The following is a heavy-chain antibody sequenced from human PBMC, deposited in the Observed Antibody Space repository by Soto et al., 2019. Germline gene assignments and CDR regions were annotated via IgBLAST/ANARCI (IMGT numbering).Heavy chain of an antibody. D-gene: IGHD1-26*01. J-gene: IGHJ6*02. CDR3: AGMIGSYPEAYGMDV. CDR1: GFSLSNARMG. V-gene: IGHV2-26*01. CDR2: IFSNDEK. Sequence: QVTLKESGPVLVKPTETLTLTCTVSGFSLSNARMGVSWIRQPPGKALEWLAHIFSNDEKSYSTSLKSRLTISTDTTKSQVVLTMTNMDPVDTATYYCAGMIGSYPEAYGMDVWGQGTTVTVSS.